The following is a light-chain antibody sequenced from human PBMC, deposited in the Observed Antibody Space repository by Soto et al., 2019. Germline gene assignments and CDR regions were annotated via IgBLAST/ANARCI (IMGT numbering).Light chain of an antibody. V-gene: IGLV1-44*01. CDR2: SNN. Sequence: QSVLTQPPSASGTPGQRVTIPCSGSSSNIGSNDVNWYQQVPGTAPKLLIHSNNERPSGVPDRFSGSKSDTSASLAISGLQSEDEADYYCAAWDDSLNGYVFGTGTKVTVL. J-gene: IGLJ1*01. CDR3: AAWDDSLNGYV. CDR1: SSNIGSND.